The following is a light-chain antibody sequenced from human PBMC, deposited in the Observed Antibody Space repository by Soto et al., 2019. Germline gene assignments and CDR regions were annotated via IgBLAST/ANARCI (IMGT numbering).Light chain of an antibody. Sequence: QSVLTQPASVSGSPGQSITISCTGTSGEVGGYNYVSWYQQHPGKAPKLMIYDVSNRPSGVSNRFSGSKSGNTASLTISGLQAEDEADYYCSSYTSSSTYVFGTGTKVTVL. CDR2: DVS. V-gene: IGLV2-14*01. CDR1: SGEVGGYNY. CDR3: SSYTSSSTYV. J-gene: IGLJ1*01.